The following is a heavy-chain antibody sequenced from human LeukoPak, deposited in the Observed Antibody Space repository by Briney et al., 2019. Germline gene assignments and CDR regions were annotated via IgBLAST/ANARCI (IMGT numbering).Heavy chain of an antibody. Sequence: GGSLRLSCAASGFTFSSYAMTWVRQAPGKGLEWVSSISSSTGYIYYADSVKGRFTISRDNAKKSLYLHMNSLRAEDTAVYYCARDINEGVSAAGPDDGFDIWGQGTMVTVSS. CDR3: ARDINEGVSAAGPDDGFDI. V-gene: IGHV3-21*01. CDR1: GFTFSSYA. J-gene: IGHJ3*02. CDR2: ISSSTGYI. D-gene: IGHD6-13*01.